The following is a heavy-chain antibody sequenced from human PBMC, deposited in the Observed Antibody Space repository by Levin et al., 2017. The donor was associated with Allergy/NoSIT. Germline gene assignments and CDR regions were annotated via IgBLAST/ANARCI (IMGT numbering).Heavy chain of an antibody. D-gene: IGHD6-13*01. Sequence: GESLKISCKASGYAFSSYGISWVRQAPGQGLEWMGWISTYNRNTNYLQKLQGRVTMTTDTSTSTAYMELRSLRSDDTAVFYCASLLEAAAGLAFDIWGQGTMVTVSS. CDR3: ASLLEAAAGLAFDI. CDR2: ISTYNRNT. CDR1: GYAFSSYG. J-gene: IGHJ3*02. V-gene: IGHV1-18*01.